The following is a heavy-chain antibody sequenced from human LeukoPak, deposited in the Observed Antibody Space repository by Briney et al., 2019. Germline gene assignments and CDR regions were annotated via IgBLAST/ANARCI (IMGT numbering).Heavy chain of an antibody. CDR1: GGSFSGHY. V-gene: IGHV4-34*01. CDR3: ARSVWFGELGD. D-gene: IGHD3-10*01. CDR2: INHSGST. J-gene: IGHJ4*02. Sequence: PSETLSLTCAVYGGSFSGHYWSWIRQPPGKGLEWIGEINHSGSTNYNPSLKSRVTISVDTSKNQFSLKLSSVTAADTAVYYCARSVWFGELGDWGQGTLVTVSS.